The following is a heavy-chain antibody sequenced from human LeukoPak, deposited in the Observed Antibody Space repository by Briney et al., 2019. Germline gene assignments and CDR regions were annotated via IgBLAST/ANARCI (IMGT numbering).Heavy chain of an antibody. CDR1: GGSISSYY. J-gene: IGHJ3*02. CDR2: IYYSGST. V-gene: IGHV4-59*12. Sequence: SETLSLTCTVSGGSISSYYWSWIRQPPGKGLEWIGYIYYSGSTNYNPSLKSRVTISVDTSKNQFSLKLSSVTAADTAVYYCARGQSEDIVVVPAAVGRAFDIWGQGTMVTVSS. D-gene: IGHD2-2*01. CDR3: ARGQSEDIVVVPAAVGRAFDI.